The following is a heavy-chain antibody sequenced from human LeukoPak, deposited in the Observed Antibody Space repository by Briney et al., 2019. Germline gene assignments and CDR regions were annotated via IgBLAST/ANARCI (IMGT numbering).Heavy chain of an antibody. CDR3: ARGGAYYDFWSGYYNPDY. J-gene: IGHJ4*02. V-gene: IGHV3-30-3*01. CDR2: ISYDGSNK. Sequence: GGSLRLSCAASGFTFSSYAMHWVRQAPGKGLEWVAVISYDGSNKYYADSVKGRFTISRDNSKNTLYLQMNSLRAEDTAVYYCARGGAYYDFWSGYYNPDYWGRGTLVTVSS. CDR1: GFTFSSYA. D-gene: IGHD3-3*01.